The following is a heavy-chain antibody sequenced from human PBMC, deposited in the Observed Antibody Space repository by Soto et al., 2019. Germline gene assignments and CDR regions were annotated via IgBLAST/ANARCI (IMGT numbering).Heavy chain of an antibody. D-gene: IGHD6-13*01. J-gene: IGHJ4*02. CDR2: IYYSGST. CDR1: GGSISSYY. CDR3: ARAPYSSTPNFDY. V-gene: IGHV4-59*01. Sequence: SETLSLTCTVSGGSISSYYWSWIRQPPGKGLEWIGYIYYSGSTNYNPSLKSRVTISVDTSKNQFSLKLSSVTAADTAVYYCARAPYSSTPNFDYWGQGTLVTVSS.